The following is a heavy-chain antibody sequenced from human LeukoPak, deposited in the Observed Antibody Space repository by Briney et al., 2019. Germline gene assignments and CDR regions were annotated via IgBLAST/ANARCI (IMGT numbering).Heavy chain of an antibody. Sequence: SETLSLTCTVSGGSISSSSYYWGWIRQPPGKGLEWIGSIYYSGGTYYNPSLKSRVTISVDTSKNQFSLKLSSVTAADTAVFYCARGHDYFDYWGQGTLVTVSS. J-gene: IGHJ4*02. CDR3: ARGHDYFDY. CDR2: IYYSGGT. CDR1: GGSISSSSYY. V-gene: IGHV4-39*07.